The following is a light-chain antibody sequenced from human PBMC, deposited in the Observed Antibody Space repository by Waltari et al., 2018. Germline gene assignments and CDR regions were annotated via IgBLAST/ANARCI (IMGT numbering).Light chain of an antibody. CDR1: QSVSIY. CDR3: QQSYTIPLT. Sequence: DIQMTQSPSSLSASVGDRVTITCRASQSVSIYLNWYQQKPGKAPKLLIYAASNVQSGVPSRFSGSGSGTDFTLTVSSLQPEDFASYFCQQSYTIPLTFGGGTKVEI. J-gene: IGKJ4*01. CDR2: AAS. V-gene: IGKV1-39*01.